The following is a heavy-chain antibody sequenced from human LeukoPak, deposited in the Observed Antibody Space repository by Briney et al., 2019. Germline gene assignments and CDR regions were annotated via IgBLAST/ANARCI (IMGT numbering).Heavy chain of an antibody. Sequence: PSETLSLTCTVSGGSISSSSYYWGWIRQPPGKGLEWIGSIYYSGSTYYNPSLKSRVTISVDTSKNQFSLKLSSVTAADTAVYYCARDSAVPKDGWFDPWGQGTLVTVSS. CDR2: IYYSGST. J-gene: IGHJ5*02. CDR3: ARDSAVPKDGWFDP. D-gene: IGHD2-2*01. CDR1: GGSISSSSYY. V-gene: IGHV4-39*07.